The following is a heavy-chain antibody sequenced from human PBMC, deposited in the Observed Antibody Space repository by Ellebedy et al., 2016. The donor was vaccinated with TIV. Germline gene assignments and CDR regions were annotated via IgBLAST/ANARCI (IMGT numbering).Heavy chain of an antibody. D-gene: IGHD5-24*01. V-gene: IGHV3-7*01. J-gene: IGHJ4*02. CDR3: ARGGTPGHVEMATKDYFDY. Sequence: GESLKISXAASGFTFSRHWMSWVRQAPGKGLKWVANIKQDGSEKYYVDSVKGRFTISRDNAQNSLYLQMNSLRAEDTAVYYCARGGTPGHVEMATKDYFDYWGQGTLVTVSS. CDR2: IKQDGSEK. CDR1: GFTFSRHW.